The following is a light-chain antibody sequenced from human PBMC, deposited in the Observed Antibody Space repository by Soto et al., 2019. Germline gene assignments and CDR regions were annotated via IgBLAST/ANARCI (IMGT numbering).Light chain of an antibody. CDR3: QQYDYLPLT. J-gene: IGKJ4*01. Sequence: DIQMTQSPSSLSASVGDRVTITCQASQDITNYLNWYQQKPGKAPQLLIYDASNLETGVPSRLSGSGSGTDFTFTISSLQPEDIATYYCQQYDYLPLTFGGGTKVDIK. CDR2: DAS. V-gene: IGKV1-33*01. CDR1: QDITNY.